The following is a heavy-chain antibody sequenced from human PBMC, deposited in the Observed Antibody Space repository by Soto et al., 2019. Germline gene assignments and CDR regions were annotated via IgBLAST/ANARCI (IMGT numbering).Heavy chain of an antibody. CDR3: ARYSGSYFYY. CDR2: IYYSGST. CDR1: GGSISSGGYY. V-gene: IGHV4-31*03. J-gene: IGHJ4*02. D-gene: IGHD1-26*01. Sequence: QVQLQESGPGLVKPSQTLFLTCTVSGGSISSGGYYWTWIRQHPGKGLEWIGYIYYSGSTSYHPSLKSRVTISVDTSKNQFSLKLRSVTAADTAVYYCARYSGSYFYYWGQGTLVTVSS.